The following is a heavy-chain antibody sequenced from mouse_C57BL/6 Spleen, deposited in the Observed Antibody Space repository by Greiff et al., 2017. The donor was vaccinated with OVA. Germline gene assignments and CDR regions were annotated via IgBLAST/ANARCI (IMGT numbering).Heavy chain of an antibody. J-gene: IGHJ3*01. Sequence: VQLQQSGPELVKPGASVKISCKASGYSFTSDYICWVKQRPGQGLEWIGWFYPGSGNTKYNEKFKGKATLTADTSSSTAYMQLSSLTSEDSAVYYGARPSTMVTPAWFAYWGQGTLVTVSA. V-gene: IGHV1-66*01. CDR3: ARPSTMVTPAWFAY. CDR2: FYPGSGNT. D-gene: IGHD2-2*01. CDR1: GYSFTSDY.